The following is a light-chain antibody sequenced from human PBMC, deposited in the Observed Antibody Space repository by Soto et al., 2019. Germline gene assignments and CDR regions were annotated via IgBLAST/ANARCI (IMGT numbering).Light chain of an antibody. V-gene: IGKV1-5*01. CDR2: DAS. Sequence: DIQLTQSPSTLSASVVDSVTITCRASQSVSSWLAWYQQKPGRAPRLLIYDASKLEAGVPSRFSGSGSETELSLTISSLQPDDFATYFCQQYNSFPTFGQGTKVDIK. J-gene: IGKJ1*01. CDR3: QQYNSFPT. CDR1: QSVSSW.